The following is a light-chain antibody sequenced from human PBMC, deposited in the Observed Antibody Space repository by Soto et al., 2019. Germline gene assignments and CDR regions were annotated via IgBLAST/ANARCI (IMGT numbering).Light chain of an antibody. J-gene: IGKJ4*01. Sequence: DIQMTQSPSSLSASVGDRVTITCRASQSINSYLNWYQQKPGKAPKLLIYAAYSLQSGVPSRFSGSGSGTDFTLTISSLQPEDFATYYCQQSYSTPQLTFGGGTKVEIK. V-gene: IGKV1-39*01. CDR3: QQSYSTPQLT. CDR1: QSINSY. CDR2: AAY.